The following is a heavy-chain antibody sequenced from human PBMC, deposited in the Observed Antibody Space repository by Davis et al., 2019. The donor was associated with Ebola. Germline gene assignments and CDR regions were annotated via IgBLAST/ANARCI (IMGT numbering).Heavy chain of an antibody. Sequence: AASVKVSCKASGYTFTSYDINWVRQATGQGLEWMGWMNPNSGNTGYEQKFQGRVIMTRNTSISTAYMELSSLRSEDTAVYYCARDGSTSDQKSGELDYWGQGPLVTVSS. J-gene: IGHJ4*02. CDR2: MNPNSGNT. V-gene: IGHV1-8*01. D-gene: IGHD7-27*01. CDR1: GYTFTSYD. CDR3: ARDGSTSDQKSGELDY.